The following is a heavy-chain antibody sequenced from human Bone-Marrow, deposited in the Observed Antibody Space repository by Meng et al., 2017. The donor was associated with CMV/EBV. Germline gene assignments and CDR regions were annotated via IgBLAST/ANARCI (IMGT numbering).Heavy chain of an antibody. J-gene: IGHJ4*02. CDR3: ARGVRERRFLEWGVGTNYLDY. D-gene: IGHD3-3*01. V-gene: IGHV3-7*01. CDR1: GFTFSSYW. Sequence: GGSLRLSCAASGFTFSSYWMSWVRQAPGKGLEWVANIKQEGSEKYYVDSVKGRFTISRDDAKNSLYLQMNSLRAEDTAVYYCARGVRERRFLEWGVGTNYLDYWGQGTLVTVSS. CDR2: IKQEGSEK.